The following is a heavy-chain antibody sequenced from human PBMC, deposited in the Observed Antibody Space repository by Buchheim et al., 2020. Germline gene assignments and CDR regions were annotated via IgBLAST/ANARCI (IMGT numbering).Heavy chain of an antibody. CDR1: GGTFSSYA. CDR3: ARAVRVLWGGSGYSYYFDY. J-gene: IGHJ4*02. V-gene: IGHV1-8*02. D-gene: IGHD3-22*01. Sequence: QVQLVQSGAEVKKPGSSVKVSCKASGGTFSSYAISWVRQAPGQGLEWMGWMNPNSGNTGYAQKFQGRVTMTRNTSISTAYMELSSLRSEDTAVYYCARAVRVLWGGSGYSYYFDYWGQGTL. CDR2: MNPNSGNT.